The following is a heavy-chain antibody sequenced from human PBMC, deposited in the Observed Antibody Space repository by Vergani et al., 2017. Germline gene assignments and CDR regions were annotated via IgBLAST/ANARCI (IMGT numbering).Heavy chain of an antibody. CDR3: ARGRQWRLTEYLYGMDV. V-gene: IGHV7-4-1*02. Sequence: QVQLLQSGSELKKPGASVRISCEASGYTFTNYPLIWVRQPPGQGLEFMGWINTNSGNPTYAPGFTGRFVFSLDTSVSTEYLQISGLKAEDSAVYYCARGRQWRLTEYLYGMDVWGQGTTVTVSS. D-gene: IGHD6-19*01. CDR1: GYTFTNYP. J-gene: IGHJ6*02. CDR2: INTNSGNP.